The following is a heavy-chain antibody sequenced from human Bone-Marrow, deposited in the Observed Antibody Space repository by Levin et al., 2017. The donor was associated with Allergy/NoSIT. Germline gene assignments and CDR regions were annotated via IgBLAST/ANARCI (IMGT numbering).Heavy chain of an antibody. CDR3: ARDRTITTTGETYYYGMDV. V-gene: IGHV4-59*01. D-gene: IGHD7-27*01. CDR2: IYYSGST. CDR1: GGSISGYY. Sequence: SETLSLTCTVSGGSISGYYWSWIRQPPGKGLEWIGYIYYSGSTKYNPSLKSRVTISVDTSKNQFSLKLSSVTAADTAVYYCARDRTITTTGETYYYGMDVWGQGTTVTVSS. J-gene: IGHJ6*02.